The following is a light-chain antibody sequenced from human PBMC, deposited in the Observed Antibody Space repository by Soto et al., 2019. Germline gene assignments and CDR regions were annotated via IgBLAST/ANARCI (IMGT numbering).Light chain of an antibody. J-gene: IGKJ1*01. CDR3: QQYGSSPRT. Sequence: EIVLTQSPGTLSLSQGERATLSCRASQTVTSSFLAWYQQRPGQAPRLLISGASNRATDIPDRFSGSGSGTDFTLVISRVGPEDSAMYYCQQYGSSPRTFGQGTKVEIK. CDR1: QTVTSSF. CDR2: GAS. V-gene: IGKV3-20*01.